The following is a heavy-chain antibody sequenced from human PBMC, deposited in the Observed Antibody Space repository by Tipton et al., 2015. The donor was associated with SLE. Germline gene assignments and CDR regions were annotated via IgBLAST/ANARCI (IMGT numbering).Heavy chain of an antibody. CDR1: GASTNSHY. D-gene: IGHD6-19*01. CDR3: ARNKAVAGTVIEY. Sequence: TLSLTCSVSGASTNSHYWSWIRQAPGMGLEWIGYIYYSGGTNYNPSLKSRVTMSVDTSKNQFSLKLTSLTAADTALYYCARNKAVAGTVIEYWGPGTLVTVSS. CDR2: IYYSGGT. V-gene: IGHV4-59*11. J-gene: IGHJ4*02.